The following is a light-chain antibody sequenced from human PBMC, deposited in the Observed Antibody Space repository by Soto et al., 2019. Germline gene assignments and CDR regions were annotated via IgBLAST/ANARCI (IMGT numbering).Light chain of an antibody. V-gene: IGKV1-5*01. CDR2: SAS. J-gene: IGKJ5*01. CDR1: QSISSW. CDR3: QQLYRYPIT. Sequence: DIQMTQSPXTLSASVGDRVTITCRASQSISSWLAWYQQKPGKAPKLLIYSASTLQSGVPSRFSGGFSGTEFTLTISSLQHEDFATYYCQQLYRYPITFGQGTRLEI.